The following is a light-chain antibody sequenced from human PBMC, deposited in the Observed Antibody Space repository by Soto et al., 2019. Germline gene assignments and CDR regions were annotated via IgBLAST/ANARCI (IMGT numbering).Light chain of an antibody. Sequence: ETVLTQSPGTLSFSPGERATLSCKASQSVGNSYVAWYQQRRGLAPRLLIYGSSNRATGIPDRFSGSGSGADIALTLSRLEPDDCAVYFCQQYGNATTGTFGAGTRL. CDR2: GSS. J-gene: IGKJ5*01. V-gene: IGKV3-20*01. CDR3: QQYGNATTGT. CDR1: QSVGNSY.